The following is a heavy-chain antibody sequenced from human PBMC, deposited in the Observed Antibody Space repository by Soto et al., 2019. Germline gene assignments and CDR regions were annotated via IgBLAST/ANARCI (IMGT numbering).Heavy chain of an antibody. V-gene: IGHV3-30*18. Sequence: WGSLRLSCAASGFTFSSYGMHWVRQAPGKGLEWVAVISYDGSNKYYADSVKGRFTISRDNSKNTLYLQMNSLRAEDTAVYYCAKTITMMEYGMDVWGQGTTVTVSS. CDR3: AKTITMMEYGMDV. CDR1: GFTFSSYG. CDR2: ISYDGSNK. D-gene: IGHD3-22*01. J-gene: IGHJ6*02.